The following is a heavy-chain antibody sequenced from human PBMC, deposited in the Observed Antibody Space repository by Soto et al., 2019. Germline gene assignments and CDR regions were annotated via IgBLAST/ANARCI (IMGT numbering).Heavy chain of an antibody. CDR1: GGTFSSYA. CDR3: ASETGTTLWHDAFDI. CDR2: IIPIFGTA. V-gene: IGHV1-69*13. Sequence: GASVKVSCKASGGTFSSYAISCVRQAPGQGLEWMGGIIPIFGTANYAQKFQGRVTITADESTSTAYMELSSLRSEGTAVYYCASETGTTLWHDAFDIWGQGTMVTVSS. J-gene: IGHJ3*02. D-gene: IGHD1-7*01.